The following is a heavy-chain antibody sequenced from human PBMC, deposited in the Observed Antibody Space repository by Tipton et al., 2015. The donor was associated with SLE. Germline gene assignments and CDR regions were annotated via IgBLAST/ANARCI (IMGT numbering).Heavy chain of an antibody. V-gene: IGHV4-39*01. CDR1: GGSISSSSYY. D-gene: IGHD3-10*01. Sequence: TLSLTCTVSGGSISSSSYYWGWIRQPPGKGLEWIGSVYYRGSTYYNPSLKSRVTISVDTSKNQFSLKLSSVTAADTAVYYCAESGVRGLYFDYWGQGTLVTVSS. CDR3: AESGVRGLYFDY. J-gene: IGHJ4*02. CDR2: VYYRGST.